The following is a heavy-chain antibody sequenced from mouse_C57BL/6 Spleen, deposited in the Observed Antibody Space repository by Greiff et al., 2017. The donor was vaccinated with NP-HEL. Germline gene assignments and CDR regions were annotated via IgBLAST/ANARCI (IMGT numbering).Heavy chain of an antibody. CDR1: GFTFNTYA. V-gene: IGHV10-3*01. Sequence: EVQLVESGGGLVQPKGSLKLSCAASGFTFNTYAMHWVRQAPGKGLEWVARIRSKSSNYATYYADSVKDRFTISRDDSQSMLYLQMNNLKTEDTAMYYCVREGTVVPTAWFAYWGQGTLVTVSA. CDR3: VREGTVVPTAWFAY. D-gene: IGHD1-1*01. J-gene: IGHJ3*01. CDR2: IRSKSSNYAT.